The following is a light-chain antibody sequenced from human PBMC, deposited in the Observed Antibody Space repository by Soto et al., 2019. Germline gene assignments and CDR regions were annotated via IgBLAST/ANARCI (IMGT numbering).Light chain of an antibody. CDR2: AAS. J-gene: IGKJ4*01. CDR1: QSISSY. CDR3: QQLNSYPLT. Sequence: DIQMTQSPSSLSASVRDRVTITCRASQSISSYLNWYQQKPGKAPKLLIYAASTLQSGVPSRFSGSGSGTDFTLTISSLQPEDFATYYCQQLNSYPLTFGGGTKVDIK. V-gene: IGKV1-39*01.